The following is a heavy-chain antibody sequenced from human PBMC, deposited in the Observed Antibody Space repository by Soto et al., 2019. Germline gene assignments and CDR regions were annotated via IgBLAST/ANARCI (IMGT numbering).Heavy chain of an antibody. Sequence: ASVKVSCKASGYTFTRYYMHWVRQAPGQGLEWVGIINPSGGSTLYAQKFQGRVTMTRDTSTSTVYMELSSLRSEDTAVYYCARENKAAAGPTNYYYGMDVWGQGTTVTVS. V-gene: IGHV1-46*01. D-gene: IGHD6-13*01. J-gene: IGHJ6*02. CDR2: INPSGGST. CDR1: GYTFTRYY. CDR3: ARENKAAAGPTNYYYGMDV.